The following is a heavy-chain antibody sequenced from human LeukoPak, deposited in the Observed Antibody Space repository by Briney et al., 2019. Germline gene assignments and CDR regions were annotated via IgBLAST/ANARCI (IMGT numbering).Heavy chain of an antibody. D-gene: IGHD5-18*01. CDR2: IRSKAYGGTT. CDR1: GFTFGDYA. Sequence: PGGSLRLSCTASGFTFGDYAMSWFRQAPGKGLEWVGFIRSKAYGGTTEYAASVKGRFTISRDDSKSIAYLQMNSLKTEDTAVYYCTRTTGGYSYGLGGGYYYYMDVWGKGTTVTVSS. J-gene: IGHJ6*03. CDR3: TRTTGGYSYGLGGGYYYYMDV. V-gene: IGHV3-49*03.